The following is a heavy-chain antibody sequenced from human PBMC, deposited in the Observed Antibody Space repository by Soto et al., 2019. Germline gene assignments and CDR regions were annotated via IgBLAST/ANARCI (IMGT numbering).Heavy chain of an antibody. Sequence: QVQLVESGGGVVQPGRSLRLSCAASGFDFNTYGLHWVRQAPGKGLEWVAAISFDGGSQYYADSVKGRFTISRDKYKSILYQQMNSLGDEDTATYFCAKDSSVTASGSGGWFDPWGPGTLVIVSS. J-gene: IGHJ5*02. CDR2: ISFDGGSQ. CDR1: GFDFNTYG. V-gene: IGHV3-30*18. D-gene: IGHD1-26*01. CDR3: AKDSSVTASGSGGWFDP.